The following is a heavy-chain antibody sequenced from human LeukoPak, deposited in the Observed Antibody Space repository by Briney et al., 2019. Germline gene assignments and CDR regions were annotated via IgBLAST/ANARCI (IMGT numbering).Heavy chain of an antibody. CDR1: GFTFSSYG. CDR2: IWYDGSNK. V-gene: IGHV3-33*01. Sequence: PGGSLRLSCAASGFTFSSYGMHGVRQAPGKGLEWVAVIWYDGSNKYYADAVKGRFTISRDNSKNTLYLQMNSLRAEDTAVYYCATAAPRFDYWGQGTLVTVSS. J-gene: IGHJ4*02. CDR3: ATAAPRFDY.